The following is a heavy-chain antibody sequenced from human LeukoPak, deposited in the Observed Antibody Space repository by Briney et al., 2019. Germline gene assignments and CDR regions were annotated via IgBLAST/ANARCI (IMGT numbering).Heavy chain of an antibody. CDR1: GFTFSSYD. CDR2: IRYDGSNK. D-gene: IGHD2-2*01. Sequence: PGGSLRLSCEASGFTFSSYDMHWVRQAPGKGLEGLAFIRYDGSNKYYADSVKGRFTLSRDNSKNTLYLQMNSLRAEDTAVYYCATLPATTYYFHYWGQGTLVTVSS. J-gene: IGHJ4*02. V-gene: IGHV3-30*02. CDR3: ATLPATTYYFHY.